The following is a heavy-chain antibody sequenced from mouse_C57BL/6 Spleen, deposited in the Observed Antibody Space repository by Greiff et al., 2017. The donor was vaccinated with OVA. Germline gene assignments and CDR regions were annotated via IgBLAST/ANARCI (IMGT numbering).Heavy chain of an antibody. V-gene: IGHV3-6*01. CDR2: ISYDGSN. J-gene: IGHJ3*01. D-gene: IGHD2-3*01. Sequence: DVQLQESGPGLVKPSQSLSLTCSVTGYSITSGYYWNWIRQFPGNKLEWMGYISYDGSNNYNPSLKNRISITRDTSKNQFFLKLNSVTTEDTATYYCARVDGYLAWFAYWGQGTLVTVSA. CDR1: GYSITSGYY. CDR3: ARVDGYLAWFAY.